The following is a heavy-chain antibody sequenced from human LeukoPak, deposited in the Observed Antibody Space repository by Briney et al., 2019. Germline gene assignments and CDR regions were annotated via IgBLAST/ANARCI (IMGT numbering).Heavy chain of an antibody. Sequence: GGSLRLSCAASGFTFSSYAMHWVRQAPGKGLEWVAVISYDGSNKYYADSVKGRFTISRDNSKNTLYLQMNSLRAEDTAVYYCARAVAGTFDYWGQGTLVTVSS. CDR1: GFTFSSYA. CDR2: ISYDGSNK. D-gene: IGHD6-19*01. V-gene: IGHV3-30*04. CDR3: ARAVAGTFDY. J-gene: IGHJ4*02.